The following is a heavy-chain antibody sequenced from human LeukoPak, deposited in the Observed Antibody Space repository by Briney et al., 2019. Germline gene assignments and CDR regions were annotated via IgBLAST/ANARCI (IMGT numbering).Heavy chain of an antibody. V-gene: IGHV3-53*01. CDR2: IYSGGST. Sequence: GGSLRLSCAASGFTVSSNYMSWVRQAPGKGLEWVSVIYSGGSTYYADSVKGRFTISRDNSKNTLYLQMNSLRAEDTAVYYCARDLRIAADDMGWFDPWGQGTLVTVSS. D-gene: IGHD6-13*01. J-gene: IGHJ5*02. CDR1: GFTVSSNY. CDR3: ARDLRIAADDMGWFDP.